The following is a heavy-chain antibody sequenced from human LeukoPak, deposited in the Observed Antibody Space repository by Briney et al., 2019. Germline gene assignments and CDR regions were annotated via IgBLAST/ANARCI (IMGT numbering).Heavy chain of an antibody. V-gene: IGHV3-48*04. J-gene: IGHJ6*02. CDR2: ISSSSSTI. D-gene: IGHD6-19*01. CDR3: ASEQWLAYYYYGMDV. CDR1: GFTFSSYS. Sequence: GGSLRLSCAASGFTFSSYSMNWVRQAPGKGLEWVSYISSSSSTIYYADSVKGRFTISRDNAKNSLYLQMNSLRAEDTAVYYCASEQWLAYYYYGMDVWGQGTTVTVSS.